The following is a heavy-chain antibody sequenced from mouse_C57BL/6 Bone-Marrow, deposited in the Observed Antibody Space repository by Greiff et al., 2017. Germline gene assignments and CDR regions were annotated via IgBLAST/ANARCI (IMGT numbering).Heavy chain of an antibody. J-gene: IGHJ3*01. D-gene: IGHD2-4*01. CDR3: ARSRYDYPFAY. CDR1: GYSFTGYF. V-gene: IGHV1-20*01. CDR2: INPYNGDT. Sequence: VQLQQSGPELVKPGASVKISCKASGYSFTGYFMNWVMQSHGKSLEWIGRINPYNGDTFYNQKFKGKATLTVDKSSSTAHMELRSLTSEDSAVYYCARSRYDYPFAYWGQGTLVTVSA.